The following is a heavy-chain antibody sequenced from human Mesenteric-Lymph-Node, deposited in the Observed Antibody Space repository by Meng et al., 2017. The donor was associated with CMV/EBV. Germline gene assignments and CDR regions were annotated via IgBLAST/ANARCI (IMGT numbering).Heavy chain of an antibody. CDR3: AHSSGIAAAGPFYFDY. D-gene: IGHD6-13*01. Sequence: QITLKESGPTLVKPTQTLTLTCPFSGCSLSTSGVGVGWIRQPPGKALEWLALIYWDDDKRYSPSLKSRLTITKDTSKNQVVLTMTNMDPVDTATYYCAHSSGIAAAGPFYFDYWGQGTLVTVSS. CDR2: IYWDDDK. J-gene: IGHJ4*02. V-gene: IGHV2-5*02. CDR1: GCSLSTSGVG.